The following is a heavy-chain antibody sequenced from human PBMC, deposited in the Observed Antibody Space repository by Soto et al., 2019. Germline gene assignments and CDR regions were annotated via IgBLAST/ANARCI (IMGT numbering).Heavy chain of an antibody. J-gene: IGHJ5*02. D-gene: IGHD2-2*01. Sequence: SETLSLTCAVSGGSISSGGYSWSWIRQPPGKGLEWIGYIYHSGSTYYNSSLKSRVTISLDRSKNQFSLKLSSVTAADTAVYYCARVPTPWGQGTLVTVSS. CDR1: GGSISSGGYS. CDR2: IYHSGST. CDR3: ARVPTP. V-gene: IGHV4-30-2*01.